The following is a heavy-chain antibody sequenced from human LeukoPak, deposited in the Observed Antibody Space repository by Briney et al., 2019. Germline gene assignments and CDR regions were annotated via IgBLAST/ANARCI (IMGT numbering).Heavy chain of an antibody. CDR3: ARENWESAFDI. CDR2: IYYSGST. J-gene: IGHJ3*02. D-gene: IGHD1-26*01. V-gene: IGHV4-59*01. CDR1: GGTISSYY. Sequence: SETLSLTCTVSGGTISSYYWSWIRRPPGKGLEWIGYIYYSGSTNYNPSLKSRVTISVDTSKNQFSLKLSSVTAADTAVYYCARENWESAFDIWGQGTMVTVSS.